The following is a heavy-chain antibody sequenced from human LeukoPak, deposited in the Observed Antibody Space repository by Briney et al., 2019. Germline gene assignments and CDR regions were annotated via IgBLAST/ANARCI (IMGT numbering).Heavy chain of an antibody. CDR1: GGSISSYY. Sequence: SETLTLTCTVSGGSISSYYWSWIRQPPGKGLEWIGYIYYSGSTNYNPSLKSRVTISVDTSKNQFSLKLSSVTAADTAVYYCARHIAAAGTDFDYWGQGTLVTVSS. D-gene: IGHD6-13*01. J-gene: IGHJ4*02. CDR2: IYYSGST. CDR3: ARHIAAAGTDFDY. V-gene: IGHV4-59*01.